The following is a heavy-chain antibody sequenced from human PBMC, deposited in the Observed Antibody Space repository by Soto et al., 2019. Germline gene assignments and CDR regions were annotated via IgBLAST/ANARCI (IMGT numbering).Heavy chain of an antibody. CDR3: ARIGWGGDS. CDR1: GGSVRTGSYH. D-gene: IGHD7-27*01. J-gene: IGHJ4*02. CDR2: IPNNGSP. Sequence: PSETLSLTCSVSGGSVRTGSYHWSWIRQPPGKGLEWIGFIPNNGSPDYNPSLKSRVVVSIDRSKNQFSLKVNSVTAADTAVYFGARIGWGGDSCGQGTLVIVSS. V-gene: IGHV4-61*01.